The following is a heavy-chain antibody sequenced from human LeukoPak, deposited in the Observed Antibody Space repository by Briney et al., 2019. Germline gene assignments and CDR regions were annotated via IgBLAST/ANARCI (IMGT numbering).Heavy chain of an antibody. CDR3: ARAPRYYDSSGYYGGNY. CDR2: INPSGGST. V-gene: IGHV1-46*01. J-gene: IGHJ4*02. D-gene: IGHD3-22*01. Sequence: ASVKVSCKASGYSFTAYGITWMRQAPGQGLEWMGIINPSGGSTSYAQKFQGRVTMTRDTSTSTVYMELSSLRSEDTAVYYCARAPRYYDSSGYYGGNYWGQGTLVTVSS. CDR1: GYSFTAYG.